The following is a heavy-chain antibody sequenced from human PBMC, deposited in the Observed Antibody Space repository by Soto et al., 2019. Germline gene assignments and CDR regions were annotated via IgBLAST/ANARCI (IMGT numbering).Heavy chain of an antibody. J-gene: IGHJ4*02. D-gene: IGHD1-1*01. CDR3: AKEGPYTTLDY. Sequence: QVQLVESGGGVVQPGRSLRLSCAASGFTFKSYGMHWVRQAPGKGLEWVAVISYDGNNKYHVDSVKGRFTMSRYMPKNTPYVELNSVRAEDTAVYYCAKEGPYTTLDYWVQGTLVTVSS. CDR1: GFTFKSYG. CDR2: ISYDGNNK. V-gene: IGHV3-30*18.